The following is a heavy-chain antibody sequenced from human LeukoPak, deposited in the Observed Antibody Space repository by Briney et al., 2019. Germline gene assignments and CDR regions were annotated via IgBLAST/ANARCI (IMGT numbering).Heavy chain of an antibody. CDR1: GFTFSSYS. CDR3: ARLGLYSSGWYSDY. CDR2: ISTSSTYI. Sequence: PGGSLRLSCAASGFTFSSYSMNWVRQAPGKGLEGVSSISTSSTYIYYADSVKGRFTISRDNAKNSLYLQMNSLRAEDTAVYYCARLGLYSSGWYSDYWGQGNLVTVSS. J-gene: IGHJ4*02. D-gene: IGHD6-19*01. V-gene: IGHV3-21*01.